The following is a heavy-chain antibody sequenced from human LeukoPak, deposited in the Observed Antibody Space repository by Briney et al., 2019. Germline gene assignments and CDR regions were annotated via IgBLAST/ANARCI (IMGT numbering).Heavy chain of an antibody. D-gene: IGHD3-10*02. J-gene: IGHJ4*02. CDR1: GYTFTGYY. V-gene: IGHV1-2*02. CDR2: INPNSGGT. CDR3: ARDPRLDLFEDYFDY. Sequence: ASVKVPCKASGYTFTGYYMHWVRQAPGQGLEWMGWINPNSGGTNYAQKFQGRVTMTRDTSISTAYMEVSRLTSDDTAVYYCARDPRLDLFEDYFDYWGQGTLVTVS.